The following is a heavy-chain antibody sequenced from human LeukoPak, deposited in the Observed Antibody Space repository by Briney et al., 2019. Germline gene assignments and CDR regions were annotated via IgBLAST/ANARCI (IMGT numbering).Heavy chain of an antibody. CDR3: AKDSTFDFWSGYRTH. CDR1: GFTFSSYA. D-gene: IGHD3-3*01. Sequence: SGGSLRLSCAASGFTFSSYAMSWVRQAPGKGLEWVSAISGSGGSTYYADSVKGRFTISRDNSKNTLYLQMNSLRAEDTAVYFCAKDSTFDFWSGYRTHWGQGTLVTVSS. V-gene: IGHV3-23*01. CDR2: ISGSGGST. J-gene: IGHJ4*02.